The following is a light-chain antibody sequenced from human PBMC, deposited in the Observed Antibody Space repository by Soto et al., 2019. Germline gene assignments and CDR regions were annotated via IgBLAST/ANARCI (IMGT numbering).Light chain of an antibody. CDR3: QQNNKWPPVT. V-gene: IGKV3-15*01. CDR1: QTISND. Sequence: VMTESPATVSVSPGEGVTLSCRASQTISNDLAWYQQIPGQAPRLLIYGASTRATGVPARFSGGGSGTEFSLTISSLQSEDFAFYYCQQNNKWPPVTFGGGTKVEIK. J-gene: IGKJ4*01. CDR2: GAS.